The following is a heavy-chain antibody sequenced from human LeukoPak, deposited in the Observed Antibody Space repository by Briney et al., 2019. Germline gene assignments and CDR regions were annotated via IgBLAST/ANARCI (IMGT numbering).Heavy chain of an antibody. CDR1: GGSISSYY. CDR2: IYYSGST. Sequence: SETLSLTCTVSGGSISSYYWSWIRQPPGKGLEWIGYIYYSGSTNYNPSLKSRVTISVDTSKNQFSLKLSSVTAADTAVYYCASHSGSYEYYFDYWGQGTLVTVSS. J-gene: IGHJ4*02. V-gene: IGHV4-59*08. D-gene: IGHD1-26*01. CDR3: ASHSGSYEYYFDY.